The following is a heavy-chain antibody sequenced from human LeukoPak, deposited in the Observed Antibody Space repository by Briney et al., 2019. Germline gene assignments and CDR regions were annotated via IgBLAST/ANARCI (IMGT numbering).Heavy chain of an antibody. CDR3: AKRGVVIRVILVGFHKEAYYFDS. CDR1: GITLSNYG. J-gene: IGHJ4*02. Sequence: VGSLRLSCAVSGITLSNYGMSWVRQAPGKGLEWVAGISDSGGSTNYADSVKGRFTISRDNPKNTLYLQMNSLRAEDTAVYFCAKRGVVIRVILVGFHKEAYYFDSWGQGALVTVSS. D-gene: IGHD3-22*01. V-gene: IGHV3-23*01. CDR2: ISDSGGST.